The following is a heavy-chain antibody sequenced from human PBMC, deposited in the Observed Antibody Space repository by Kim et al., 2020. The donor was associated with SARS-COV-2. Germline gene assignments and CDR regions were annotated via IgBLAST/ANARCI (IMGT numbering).Heavy chain of an antibody. CDR3: ARAVVAIDAFDI. CDR2: ISYDGSNK. V-gene: IGHV3-30-3*01. J-gene: IGHJ3*02. D-gene: IGHD5-12*01. Sequence: GGSLRLSCAASGFTFSSYAMHWVRQAPGKGLEWVAVISYDGSNKYYADSVKGRFTISRDYSKNTLYLQMNSLRAEDTAVYYCARAVVAIDAFDIWGQGTMVTVSS. CDR1: GFTFSSYA.